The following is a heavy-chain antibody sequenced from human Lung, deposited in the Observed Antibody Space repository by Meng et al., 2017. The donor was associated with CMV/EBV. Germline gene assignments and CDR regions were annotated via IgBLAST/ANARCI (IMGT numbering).Heavy chain of an antibody. CDR1: GFTFNNYN. CDR2: ISSSGNYI. CDR3: VSEYCFDVWSGGSVGRYYWFDY. D-gene: IGHD3-3*01. Sequence: GESXKISCKGSGFTFNNYNMNWVRQAPGKGLEWVSSISSSGNYIYYADSVKGRFTISKDNANKSLYLHMDSLRDDDTTVYYCVSEYCFDVWSGGSVGRYYWFDYWGQGTLVTVSS. V-gene: IGHV3-21*01. J-gene: IGHJ4*02.